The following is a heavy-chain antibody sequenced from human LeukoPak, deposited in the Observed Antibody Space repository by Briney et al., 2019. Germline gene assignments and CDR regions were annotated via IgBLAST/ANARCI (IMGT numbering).Heavy chain of an antibody. J-gene: IGHJ6*02. V-gene: IGHV5-51*01. D-gene: IGHD6-13*01. Sequence: HGESLKISCKGSGYSFTSYWIGWVRQMPGKGLEWMGIIYPGDSDTRYSPSFQGQVTISADKSISTAYLQWSSLKASDTAMYYCARYLKIGWYSPSNGMDVWGQGTTVTVSS. CDR2: IYPGDSDT. CDR1: GYSFTSYW. CDR3: ARYLKIGWYSPSNGMDV.